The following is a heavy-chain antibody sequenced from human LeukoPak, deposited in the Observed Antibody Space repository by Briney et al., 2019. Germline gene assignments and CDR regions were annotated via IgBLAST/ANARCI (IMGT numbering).Heavy chain of an antibody. CDR1: GFTFSSYS. CDR3: ARDVVDYGGNSLSFDY. CDR2: ISSSSSTI. Sequence: GGSLRLSCAASGFTFSSYSMNWVRQAPGKGLEWVSYISSSSSTIYYADSVKGRFTISRGNAKNSLYLQMNSLRAEDTAVYYCARDVVDYGGNSLSFDYWGQGTLVTVSS. J-gene: IGHJ4*02. D-gene: IGHD4-23*01. V-gene: IGHV3-48*04.